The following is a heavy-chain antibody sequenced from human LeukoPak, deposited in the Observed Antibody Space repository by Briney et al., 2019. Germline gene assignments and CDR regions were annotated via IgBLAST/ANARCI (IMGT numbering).Heavy chain of an antibody. CDR2: INSSGGST. D-gene: IGHD7-27*01. V-gene: IGHV1-46*01. J-gene: IGHJ4*02. Sequence: ASVKVSCKASGYTFTTYYMHWVRQAPGQGLEWMGIINSSGGSTNYAQKFQGRVTMTRDTSTSTVYMELSSLRSEDTAVYYRARDRGQLGIDYWGQGTLVTVSS. CDR1: GYTFTTYY. CDR3: ARDRGQLGIDY.